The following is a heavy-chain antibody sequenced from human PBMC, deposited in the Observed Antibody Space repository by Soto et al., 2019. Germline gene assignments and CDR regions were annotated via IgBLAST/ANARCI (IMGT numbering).Heavy chain of an antibody. CDR2: ISSSSSYI. Sequence: EVQLVESGGGLVKPGGSLRLSCAASGFTFSSYSMNWVRQAPGKGLEWVSSISSSSSYIYYADSVKGRCTISRDNAKNSLYLQMNCLRAEDTAVYYCARDRLRAVDGTTDIWGQGTMVTVSS. V-gene: IGHV3-21*01. J-gene: IGHJ3*02. D-gene: IGHD6-19*01. CDR1: GFTFSSYS. CDR3: ARDRLRAVDGTTDI.